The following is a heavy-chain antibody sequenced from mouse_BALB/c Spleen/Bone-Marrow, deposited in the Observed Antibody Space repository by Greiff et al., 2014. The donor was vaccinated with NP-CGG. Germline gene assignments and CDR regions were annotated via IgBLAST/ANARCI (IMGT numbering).Heavy chain of an antibody. CDR3: TRYGNSHYYAIDY. CDR1: GYTFTSYW. CDR2: IYPSDSYI. V-gene: IGHV1-69*02. Sequence: VQLQESGAELVRHGASLKLSCRASGYTFTSYWINWVKQRPGQGLEWIGNIYPSDSYINYNQRFKDKATLTVDKSSSTAYMQLSSPTSEDSAVYYCTRYGNSHYYAIDYWGQGTSVTVSS. J-gene: IGHJ4*01. D-gene: IGHD1-1*01.